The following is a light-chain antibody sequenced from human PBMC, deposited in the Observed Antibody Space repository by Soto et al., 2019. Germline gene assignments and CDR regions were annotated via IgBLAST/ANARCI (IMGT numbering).Light chain of an antibody. V-gene: IGKV1-12*01. CDR1: QGISSW. CDR2: AAS. J-gene: IGKJ3*01. CDR3: QHANSIPLT. Sequence: DIQMTQSPSSVSASVGDRVTITCRASQGISSWLAWYQQKPGKAPKGLIYAASNLQSGVPLRFSRSGSVTKITLTIRILQAEDFATYFCQHANSIPLTFGRGTKMDIK.